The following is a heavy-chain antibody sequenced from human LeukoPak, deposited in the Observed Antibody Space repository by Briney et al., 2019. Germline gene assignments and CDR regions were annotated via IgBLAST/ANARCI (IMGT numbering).Heavy chain of an antibody. V-gene: IGHV1-69*13. D-gene: IGHD6-6*01. J-gene: IGHJ6*02. CDR2: IIPIFGTA. CDR3: ARRPGQLGDYYYYGMDV. CDR1: GGTFSSYA. Sequence: SVKVSCKASGGTFSSYAISWVRQAPGQGLEWMGGIIPIFGTANYAQKFQGRVTITADESTSTAYMELSSLRSEDTAVYYYARRPGQLGDYYYYGMDVWGQGTTVTVSS.